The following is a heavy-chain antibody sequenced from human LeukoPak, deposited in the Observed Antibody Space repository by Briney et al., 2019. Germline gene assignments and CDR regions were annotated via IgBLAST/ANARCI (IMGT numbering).Heavy chain of an antibody. J-gene: IGHJ6*03. D-gene: IGHD1-26*01. V-gene: IGHV4-59*01. CDR1: GGSISSYY. CDR3: ARDRVGYYMDV. CDR2: IYYSGST. Sequence: SETLSLTCTVSGGSISSYYWSWIRQPPGKGLEWIGYIYYSGSTNYNPSLKSRVTISVDTSKNQFSLKLSSVTAADTAVYYCARDRVGYYMDVWGKGTTVTISS.